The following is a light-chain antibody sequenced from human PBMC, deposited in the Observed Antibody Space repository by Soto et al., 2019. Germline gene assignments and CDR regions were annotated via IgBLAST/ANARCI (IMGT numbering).Light chain of an antibody. CDR2: GSS. V-gene: IGKV3-20*01. Sequence: EIVLTQSPGTLSLSPGERATLSCRASQSVSTSYLAWYQQTPGQAPRLLIYGSSSRATGIPDRFSGSGSGTDFTLTISRLEPEDFAVYYCQKYAISPETFGQGSKVEIK. CDR3: QKYAISPET. CDR1: QSVSTSY. J-gene: IGKJ1*01.